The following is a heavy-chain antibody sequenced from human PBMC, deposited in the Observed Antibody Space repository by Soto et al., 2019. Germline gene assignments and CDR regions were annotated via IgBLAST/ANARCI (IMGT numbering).Heavy chain of an antibody. J-gene: IGHJ3*02. Sequence: QVQLVQSGTEVRKPGSSVKVSCKASGGTFDSNAISWVRLAPGQGLEWMGGIIPIFGTINNAQKFQDRVTITADESAKRVSIEWRSLNAEEKAIHFCEREGLTFVPGAVGGDVDIWGQGTLVTVSS. CDR2: IIPIFGTI. V-gene: IGHV1-69*12. CDR1: GGTFDSNA. D-gene: IGHD2-21*01. CDR3: EREGLTFVPGAVGGDVDI.